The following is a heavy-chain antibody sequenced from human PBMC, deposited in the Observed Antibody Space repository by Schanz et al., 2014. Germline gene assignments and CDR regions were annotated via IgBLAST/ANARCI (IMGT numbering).Heavy chain of an antibody. CDR1: GASISFYD. V-gene: IGHV4-59*08. CDR2: IYHSGSP. J-gene: IGHJ4*02. Sequence: QVQLQESGPGLVKPSETLSLTCTVSGASISFYDWNWIRQSPGKGLEWIGYIYHSGSPIYNPSLQSRVTISRDTSKNQSPLKMDSVTAADTAMYFCARQGDVYRLDYWGQGTLVTVTS. CDR3: ARQGDVYRLDY. D-gene: IGHD1-26*01.